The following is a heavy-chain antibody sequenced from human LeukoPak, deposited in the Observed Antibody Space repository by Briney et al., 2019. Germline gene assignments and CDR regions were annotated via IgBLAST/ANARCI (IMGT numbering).Heavy chain of an antibody. CDR2: ISSSGSTI. V-gene: IGHV3-11*01. J-gene: IGHJ6*03. D-gene: IGHD6-6*01. CDR1: GFTSSDSY. Sequence: GGSLRLSCAASGFTSSDSYMSWIRQAPGKGLEWVSYISSSGSTIYYADSVKGRFTISRDNAKNSLYLQMNSLRAEDTAVYYCARGGSSSRYEYYYYYYYMDVWGKGTTVTVSS. CDR3: ARGGSSSRYEYYYYYYYMDV.